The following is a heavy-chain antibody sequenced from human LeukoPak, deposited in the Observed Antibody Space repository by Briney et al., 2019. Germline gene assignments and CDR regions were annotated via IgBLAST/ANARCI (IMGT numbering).Heavy chain of an antibody. D-gene: IGHD3-10*01. CDR1: GGSISSYY. CDR3: ARDKRGLWFGEFINWFDP. Sequence: PSETLSLTCTVSGGSISSYYWNWIRQPAGKGLEWIGRIHTSGSTKYNPSLKSRVTMSVDTSKNQFSLKLSSVTAADTAVYYCARDKRGLWFGEFINWFDPWGQGTLVTVSS. CDR2: IHTSGST. V-gene: IGHV4-4*07. J-gene: IGHJ5*02.